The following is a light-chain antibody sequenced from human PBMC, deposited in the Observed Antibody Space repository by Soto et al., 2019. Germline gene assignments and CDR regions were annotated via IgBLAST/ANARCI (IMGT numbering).Light chain of an antibody. Sequence: QSALTQPASVSGSPGQSITISCTGTSSDVGGYNSVSWYQQHPGKAPKLMIYGVSNRPSGVSNRFSASKSGNTASLTISGLQAEDEADYYCNSYTSSSPPSYVFGTGTKLTVL. CDR1: SSDVGGYNS. J-gene: IGLJ1*01. CDR3: NSYTSSSPPSYV. V-gene: IGLV2-14*01. CDR2: GVS.